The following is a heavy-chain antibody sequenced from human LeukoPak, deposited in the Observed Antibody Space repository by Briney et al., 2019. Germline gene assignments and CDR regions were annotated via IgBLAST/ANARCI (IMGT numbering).Heavy chain of an antibody. V-gene: IGHV3-21*04. CDR2: ISSSSSYI. J-gene: IGHJ4*02. CDR1: GFTFSSYS. CDR3: AKIRTLDYYDSSGFDY. Sequence: GGSLRFPCAASGFTFSSYSMNWVRQAPGKGLEWVSSISSSSSYIYYADSVKGRFTISRDDSKNTLYLQMNSLRAEDTAVHYCAKIRTLDYYDSSGFDYWGQGTLVTVSS. D-gene: IGHD3-22*01.